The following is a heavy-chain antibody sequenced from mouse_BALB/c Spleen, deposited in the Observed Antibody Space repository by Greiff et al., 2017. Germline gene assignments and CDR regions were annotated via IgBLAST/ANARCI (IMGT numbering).Heavy chain of an antibody. Sequence: EVQLQQSGAELVRLGASVKLSCTASGFNIKDYYMHWVKQRPEQGLEWIGWIDPENGDTEYAPKFQGKATMTADTSSNTAYLQLSSLTSEDTAVYYCNANYGSLYAMDYWGQGTSVTVSS. CDR3: NANYGSLYAMDY. D-gene: IGHD1-1*01. CDR2: IDPENGDT. V-gene: IGHV14-4*02. J-gene: IGHJ4*01. CDR1: GFNIKDYY.